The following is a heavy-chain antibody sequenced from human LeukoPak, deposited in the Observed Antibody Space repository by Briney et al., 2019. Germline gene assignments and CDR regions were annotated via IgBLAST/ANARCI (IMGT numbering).Heavy chain of an antibody. V-gene: IGHV1-69*04. Sequence: SVKVSCKASGGTFSSYAISWVRQAPGQGLEWMGRIIPILGIANYAQKFQGRVTITADKSTSTAYMELSSLRSEDTAVHYCARDHGSGSWSWGQGTLVTVSS. CDR2: IIPILGIA. CDR1: GGTFSSYA. CDR3: ARDHGSGSWS. J-gene: IGHJ4*02. D-gene: IGHD3-10*01.